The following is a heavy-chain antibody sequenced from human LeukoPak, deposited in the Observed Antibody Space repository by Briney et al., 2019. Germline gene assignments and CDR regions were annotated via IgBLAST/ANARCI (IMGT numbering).Heavy chain of an antibody. V-gene: IGHV3-74*01. CDR1: GFTLSNCW. D-gene: IGHD5-12*01. CDR2: INGDGTTT. J-gene: IGHJ6*02. Sequence: GGSLRLSCAASGFTLSNCWMYWVRQAPGRGLVWVSRINGDGTTTTYADSVKGRFTTSRDNAKNTLYLQMNSLRVDDTSVYYCARRGYSGVWGMDVWGQGTTVTVSS. CDR3: ARRGYSGVWGMDV.